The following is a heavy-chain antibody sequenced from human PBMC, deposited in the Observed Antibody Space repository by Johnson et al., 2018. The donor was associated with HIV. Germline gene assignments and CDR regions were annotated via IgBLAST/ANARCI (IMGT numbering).Heavy chain of an antibody. CDR1: GFTFSSYG. D-gene: IGHD3-3*01. V-gene: IGHV3-33*08. J-gene: IGHJ3*02. CDR3: ARGGVIHDAFDI. Sequence: QVQLVESGGGLVQPGGSLRLSCAASGFTFSSYGIHWVRQAPGKGLEWEAFIWCDGSNKSYAGSVKGRFTISRDNAMKSLYLQINSLRAEDTAVYYCARGGVIHDAFDIWGQGTIVTLSS. CDR2: IWCDGSNK.